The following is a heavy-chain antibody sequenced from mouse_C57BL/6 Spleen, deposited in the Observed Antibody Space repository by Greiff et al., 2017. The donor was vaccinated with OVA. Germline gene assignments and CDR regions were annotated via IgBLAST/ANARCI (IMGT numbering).Heavy chain of an antibody. CDR3: ARRYYGRGYFDV. Sequence: QVQLQQSGAELVKPGASVKISCKASGYAFSSYWMNWVKQRPGKGLEWIGQIYPGDGDTNYNGKFKGKATLTADKSSSTAYMQLSSLTSEDSAVYFCARRYYGRGYFDVWGTGTTVTVSS. CDR1: GYAFSSYW. V-gene: IGHV1-80*01. D-gene: IGHD1-1*01. J-gene: IGHJ1*03. CDR2: IYPGDGDT.